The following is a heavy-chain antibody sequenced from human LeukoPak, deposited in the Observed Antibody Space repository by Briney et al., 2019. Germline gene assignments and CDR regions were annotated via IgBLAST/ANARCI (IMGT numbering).Heavy chain of an antibody. D-gene: IGHD3-10*01. CDR1: GCTLSSFW. CDR3: ATIKVRANNYDTDGFEY. V-gene: IGHV3-7*05. Sequence: PGGSLRLSCAASGCTLSSFWMSWVRQAPGKGLEWMANIKQDGDEKYYGDTVKGRSTIARDNVTNSMYLHMNSLRAEDAAVYYCATIKVRANNYDTDGFEYWGQGTLVTVSS. J-gene: IGHJ4*02. CDR2: IKQDGDEK.